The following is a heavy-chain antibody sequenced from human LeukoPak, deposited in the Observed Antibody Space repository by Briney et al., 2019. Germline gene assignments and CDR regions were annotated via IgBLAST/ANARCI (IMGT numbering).Heavy chain of an antibody. Sequence: GGSLRLSCVASGFPFSSYWMTWVRQAPGKGLEWVANIKQDGSKKSYVDSVKGRFTISRDNPKNSLYLQMNRLRAEDTAIYYCTRVGYIDEGIDYWGQGTLVTVSS. D-gene: IGHD5-24*01. J-gene: IGHJ4*02. CDR2: IKQDGSKK. CDR3: TRVGYIDEGIDY. CDR1: GFPFSSYW. V-gene: IGHV3-7*04.